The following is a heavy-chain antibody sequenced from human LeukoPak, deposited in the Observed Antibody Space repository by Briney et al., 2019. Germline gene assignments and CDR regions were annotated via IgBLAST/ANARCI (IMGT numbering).Heavy chain of an antibody. V-gene: IGHV4-34*01. CDR3: ARNSRYGSGSYLRTQYYYYYYMDV. J-gene: IGHJ6*03. D-gene: IGHD3-10*01. CDR1: GGSFSGYY. CDR2: INHSGST. Sequence: SETLSLTCAVYGGSFSGYYWSWIRQPPGKGLEWIGEINHSGSTNYNPSLKSRVTISVDASKNQFSLKLSSVTAADTAVYYCARNSRYGSGSYLRTQYYYYYYMDVWGKGTTVTISS.